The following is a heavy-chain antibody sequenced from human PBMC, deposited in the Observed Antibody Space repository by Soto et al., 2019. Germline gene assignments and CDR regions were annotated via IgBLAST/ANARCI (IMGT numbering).Heavy chain of an antibody. CDR2: INASGGST. V-gene: IGHV1-46*01. D-gene: IGHD3-22*01. J-gene: IGHJ5*02. Sequence: ASVKVSCKASGYTFTDYGINWVRQAPGQGLEWMAIINASGGSTSYAQKFQGRVTMTRDTPTSTVYMELSSLRSEDTAVYYCARDSSPGYYYDSSGVNWFDPWGQGTLVTVSS. CDR3: ARDSSPGYYYDSSGVNWFDP. CDR1: GYTFTDYG.